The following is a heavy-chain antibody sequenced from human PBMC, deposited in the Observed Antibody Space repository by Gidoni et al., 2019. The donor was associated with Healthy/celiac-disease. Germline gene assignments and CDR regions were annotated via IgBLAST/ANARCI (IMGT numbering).Heavy chain of an antibody. D-gene: IGHD1-26*01. CDR1: GDTFTGYY. CDR2: IHTNTGGT. V-gene: IGHV1-2*02. J-gene: IGHJ4*02. CDR3: ARERVIVGATTGDH. Sequence: QVQLVQSASEVTKPAASVRVSCKASGDTFTGYYMHWVRQAHGQGLEWMGWIHTNTGGTNYAQKFQGGVTVTRDTTISTDYMELSRLRYDDTAVYYCARERVIVGATTGDHWGQGTLVTVSS.